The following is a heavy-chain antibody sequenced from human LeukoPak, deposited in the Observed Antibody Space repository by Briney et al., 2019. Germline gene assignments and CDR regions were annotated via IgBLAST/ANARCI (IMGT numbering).Heavy chain of an antibody. CDR2: INHSGST. Sequence: SETLSLTCAVYGGSFSGYYWSWIRQPPGKGLEWIGEINHSGSTNYNPSLKSRVTISVDTSKSQFSLKLSSVTAADTAVYYCARETSLLLWFGEINNWFDPWGQGTLVTVSS. V-gene: IGHV4-34*01. D-gene: IGHD3-10*01. J-gene: IGHJ5*02. CDR1: GGSFSGYY. CDR3: ARETSLLLWFGEINNWFDP.